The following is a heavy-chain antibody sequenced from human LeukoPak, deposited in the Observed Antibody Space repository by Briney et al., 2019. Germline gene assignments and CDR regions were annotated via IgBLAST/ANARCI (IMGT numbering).Heavy chain of an antibody. D-gene: IGHD1-26*01. CDR1: GFTFTNFG. Sequence: VSSVNVSCMASGFTFTNFGVFLVRLAPGQGREWVGLISDYNGNTNYAQKFQGRVTMTTDTSMTTAHRELRSLRSDDTAVYYCARVGSGSGSYGFDYWGQGTLVIVSS. CDR3: ARVGSGSGSYGFDY. CDR2: ISDYNGNT. J-gene: IGHJ4*02. V-gene: IGHV1-18*01.